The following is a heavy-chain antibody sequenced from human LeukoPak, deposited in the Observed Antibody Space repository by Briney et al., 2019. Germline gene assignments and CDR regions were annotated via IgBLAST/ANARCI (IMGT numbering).Heavy chain of an antibody. D-gene: IGHD3-16*02. CDR1: GYTFTSYG. CDR3: AGDLWAYDYVWGSYRYSHDAFDI. CDR2: ISAYNGNT. J-gene: IGHJ3*02. V-gene: IGHV1-18*04. Sequence: ASVKVSCKASGYTFTSYGISWVRQAPGQGLEWMGWISAYNGNTNYAQKLQGRVTMTTDTSTSTAYMELRSLRSDDTAVYYCAGDLWAYDYVWGSYRYSHDAFDIWGQGTMVTVSS.